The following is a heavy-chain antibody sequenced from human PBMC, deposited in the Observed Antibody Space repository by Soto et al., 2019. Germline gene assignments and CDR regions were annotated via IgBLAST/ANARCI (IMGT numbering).Heavy chain of an antibody. CDR1: GFTFSSYA. D-gene: IGHD3-22*01. CDR2: ISGSGGST. V-gene: IGHV3-23*01. CDR3: AKAVTRDSSGYYY. J-gene: IGHJ4*02. Sequence: PGGSLILSCAASGFTFSSYAMSWVRQAPGKGLEWVSAISGSGGSTYYADSVKGRFTISRDNSKNTLYLQMNSLRAEDTAVYYCAKAVTRDSSGYYYWGKGTLVTVSS.